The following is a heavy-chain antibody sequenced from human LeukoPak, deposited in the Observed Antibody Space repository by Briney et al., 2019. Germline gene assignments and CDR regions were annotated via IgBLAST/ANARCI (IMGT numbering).Heavy chain of an antibody. Sequence: SGGSLRFSCAASGSTFRNHAIHWVRQAPGKGLEWVTVISHDGTNDYYRDSVKGRFTISRDNSKNTVLLQMNSLSPDDTALYYCVGSPTYYYMDVWGKGTTVTVSS. CDR3: VGSPTYYYMDV. D-gene: IGHD3-10*01. CDR1: GSTFRNHA. CDR2: ISHDGTND. J-gene: IGHJ6*03. V-gene: IGHV3-30*04.